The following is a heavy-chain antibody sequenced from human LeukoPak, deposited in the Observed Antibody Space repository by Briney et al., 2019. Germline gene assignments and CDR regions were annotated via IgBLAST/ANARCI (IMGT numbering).Heavy chain of an antibody. CDR2: IYYSGST. V-gene: IGHV4-61*08. CDR1: GGSIIISGYY. CDR3: ARGRGAVTTDYFDY. J-gene: IGHJ4*02. Sequence: SETLSLTCAVSGGSIIISGYYWAWIRQPPGKGLEWIGYIYYSGSTKYNPSLKSRVTISVDTSKNQFSLKLSSVTAADTAVYYCARGRGAVTTDYFDYWGQGTLVTVSS. D-gene: IGHD4-17*01.